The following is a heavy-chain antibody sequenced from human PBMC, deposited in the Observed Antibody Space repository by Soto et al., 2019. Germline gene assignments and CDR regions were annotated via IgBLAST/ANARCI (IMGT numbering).Heavy chain of an antibody. CDR3: ATNMGSVVPAAIPDY. V-gene: IGHV3-48*03. Sequence: PGGSLRLSCAAPGFNFSSYEMNWVRQAPGKGLEWVSYISSSGSTIYYADSVKGRFTISRDNAKNSLYLQMNSLRAEDTAVYYCATNMGSVVPAAIPDYWGQGTLVTV. D-gene: IGHD2-2*01. CDR2: ISSSGSTI. CDR1: GFNFSSYE. J-gene: IGHJ4*02.